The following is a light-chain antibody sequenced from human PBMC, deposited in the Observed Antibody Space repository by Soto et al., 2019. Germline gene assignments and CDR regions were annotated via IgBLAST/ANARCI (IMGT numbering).Light chain of an antibody. J-gene: IGLJ3*02. Sequence: QSALTQPASVSGSPGQSITISCTGTSSDIGGYKYVSWYQQHPGKAPKLMIYEISHRPSGVSNRFSASKSGNTASLTISGLQAEDEADYYCRSFTSTSTWVFGGGTKVTVL. V-gene: IGLV2-14*01. CDR1: SSDIGGYKY. CDR2: EIS. CDR3: RSFTSTSTWV.